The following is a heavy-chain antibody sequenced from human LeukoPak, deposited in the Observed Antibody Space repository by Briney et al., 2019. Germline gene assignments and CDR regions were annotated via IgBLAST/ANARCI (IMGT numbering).Heavy chain of an antibody. CDR3: AKAPYSSSWGIDY. Sequence: GGSLRLSCAASGFTFASNAMSWVRQAPGKGLEWVSSITGSVGSTYYADSVKGRFTISRDISENTLYLQMNSLRAEDTAVYYCAKAPYSSSWGIDYWGQGTLVTVSS. CDR1: GFTFASNA. J-gene: IGHJ4*02. CDR2: ITGSVGST. D-gene: IGHD6-13*01. V-gene: IGHV3-23*01.